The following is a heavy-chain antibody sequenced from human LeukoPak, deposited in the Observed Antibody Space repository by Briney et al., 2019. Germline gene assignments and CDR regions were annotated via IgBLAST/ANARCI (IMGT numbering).Heavy chain of an antibody. D-gene: IGHD3-10*01. CDR3: ARESYYYGSGAYDP. CDR2: SSTSGSTI. Sequence: PGGSLRLSCAASGFIIGDYYMSWIRQAPGKGLEWLSYSSTSGSTISYADSVKGRFTISRYNAKNSLYLQMNSLRAEDTAVYYCARESYYYGSGAYDPWGQGTLVTVSS. J-gene: IGHJ5*02. CDR1: GFIIGDYY. V-gene: IGHV3-11*01.